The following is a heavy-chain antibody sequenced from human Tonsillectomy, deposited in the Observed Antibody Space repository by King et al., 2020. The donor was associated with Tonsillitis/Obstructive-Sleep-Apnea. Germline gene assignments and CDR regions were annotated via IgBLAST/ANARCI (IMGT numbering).Heavy chain of an antibody. CDR3: ARVRVPAATTPDY. Sequence: QLVQSRGGVVQPGRSLRLSCAASGFTFSSYAMHWVRQAPGKGLEWVAVISYDGSDELYADSVKGRFTISRDNSENTVYLHMNSLRAEDTAVYYCARVRVPAATTPDYWGQGTLVTVSS. CDR2: ISYDGSDE. V-gene: IGHV3-30*04. J-gene: IGHJ4*02. CDR1: GFTFSSYA. D-gene: IGHD2-2*01.